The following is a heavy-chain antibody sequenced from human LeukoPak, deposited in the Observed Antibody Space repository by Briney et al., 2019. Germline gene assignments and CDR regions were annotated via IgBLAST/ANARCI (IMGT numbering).Heavy chain of an antibody. CDR3: ARQFGGSYGY. J-gene: IGHJ4*02. Sequence: PGGSLRLSCAASGFTFSSYAMNWVRQAPGRGLEWVSSITTGRDIYYADSVKGRFTISKDNAKNSRLLDMNSLGAEDTAVYYCARQFGGSYGYWGQGTLVTVSS. CDR2: ITTGRDI. V-gene: IGHV3-21*01. D-gene: IGHD1-26*01. CDR1: GFTFSSYA.